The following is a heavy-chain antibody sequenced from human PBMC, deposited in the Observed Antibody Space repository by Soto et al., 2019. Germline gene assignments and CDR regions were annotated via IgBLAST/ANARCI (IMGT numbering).Heavy chain of an antibody. Sequence: EVQLVESGGGLVQPGGSLRLSCAASGFTFSSYSMNWVRQAPGKGLEWVSYISSSSSTIYYADSVKGRFTISRDNAKNXXYLQMNSLRDEDKAVYYCARDAYYYDSSGYWWFDYWGQGTLVTVSS. V-gene: IGHV3-48*02. D-gene: IGHD3-22*01. CDR3: ARDAYYYDSSGYWWFDY. CDR2: ISSSSSTI. CDR1: GFTFSSYS. J-gene: IGHJ4*02.